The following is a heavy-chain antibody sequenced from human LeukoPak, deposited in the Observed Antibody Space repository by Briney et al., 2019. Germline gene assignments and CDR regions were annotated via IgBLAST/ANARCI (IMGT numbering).Heavy chain of an antibody. D-gene: IGHD2/OR15-2a*01. V-gene: IGHV4-59*01. J-gene: IGHJ6*02. CDR3: AKGGSTNFYYGDV. CDR2: IYDSGST. CDR1: GGSMTNLY. Sequence: PSETLSLTCSVSGGSMTNLYWTWIRQPPGKGLEWIGDIYDSGSTRYYTSLESRVTISVDTSKNQFSLKLSSVTAADTAVYYCAKGGSTNFYYGDVWGQGTTVTVSS.